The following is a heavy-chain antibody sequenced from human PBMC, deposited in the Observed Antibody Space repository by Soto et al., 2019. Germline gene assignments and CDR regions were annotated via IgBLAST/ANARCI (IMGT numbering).Heavy chain of an antibody. Sequence: XETLSLTCTVSGASISGFYWSCIRNSAGKGLEWIGRIYATGTTDYNPSLKSRVMMSVDTSKKQFSLKLRSVTAADTAVYYCVRDGTKTLRDWFEPWGQASSDNVSS. CDR2: IYATGTT. D-gene: IGHD1-1*01. J-gene: IGHJ5*02. V-gene: IGHV4-4*07. CDR1: GASISGFY. CDR3: VRDGTKTLRDWFEP.